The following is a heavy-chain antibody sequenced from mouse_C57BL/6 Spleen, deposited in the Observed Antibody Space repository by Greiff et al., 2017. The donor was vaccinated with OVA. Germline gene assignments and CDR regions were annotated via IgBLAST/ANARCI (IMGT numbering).Heavy chain of an antibody. CDR3: ASHYYGSHYYAMDY. CDR1: GFTFSAYY. J-gene: IGHJ4*01. Sequence: EVQRVESGGGLVQPGGSLKLSCAASGFTFSAYYMYWVRQTPEKRLEWVAYISNGGGSTYYPDTVKGRFTISRDNAKNTLYLQMSRLKSEDTAMYYCASHYYGSHYYAMDYWGQGTSVTVSS. V-gene: IGHV5-12*01. D-gene: IGHD1-1*01. CDR2: ISNGGGST.